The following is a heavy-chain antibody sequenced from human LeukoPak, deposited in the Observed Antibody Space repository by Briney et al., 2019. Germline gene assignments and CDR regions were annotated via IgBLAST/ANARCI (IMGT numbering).Heavy chain of an antibody. Sequence: PSETLSLTCTVSGYAITSGGFSWNWIRQSPGKGLEWIGCIYDRGPAYYNPSLKSRVTMSVDRSKNQFSLKLSSVTAADTAVYYCARQKWEQQGRDYYFNGLDVWGPGTTVTVSS. CDR2: IYDRGPA. J-gene: IGHJ6*02. V-gene: IGHV4-30-2*06. D-gene: IGHD1-26*01. CDR3: ARQKWEQQGRDYYFNGLDV. CDR1: GYAITSGGFS.